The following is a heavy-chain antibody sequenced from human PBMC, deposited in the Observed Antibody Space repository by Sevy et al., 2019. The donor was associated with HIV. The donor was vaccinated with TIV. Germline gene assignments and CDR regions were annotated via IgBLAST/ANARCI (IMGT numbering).Heavy chain of an antibody. CDR1: GFTFSSYE. V-gene: IGHV3-48*03. Sequence: GGYLRLSCAASGFTFSSYEMNWVRQAPGKGLEWVSYITNSGSTVYYADSVKGRFTISRDNAKNSLYLQMNSLRAEDTAVYYCARDGSLHWGDAFDIWGQGTMVTVSS. D-gene: IGHD7-27*01. CDR2: ITNSGSTV. J-gene: IGHJ3*02. CDR3: ARDGSLHWGDAFDI.